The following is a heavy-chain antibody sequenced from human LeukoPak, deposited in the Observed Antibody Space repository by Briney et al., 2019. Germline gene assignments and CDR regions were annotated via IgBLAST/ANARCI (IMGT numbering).Heavy chain of an antibody. D-gene: IGHD3-22*01. CDR2: IRYDGSNK. CDR1: GLTFSNYG. CDR3: AITGKLLGMIVVVITHFEY. Sequence: PGGSLRLSCAASGLTFSNYGMHWVRQAPGKGLEWVAFIRYDGSNKYYADSVKGRFTISRDNSKNTLYLQMNSRRAEDTAVNYCAITGKLLGMIVVVITHFEYWGQGTLVTVSS. J-gene: IGHJ4*02. V-gene: IGHV3-30*02.